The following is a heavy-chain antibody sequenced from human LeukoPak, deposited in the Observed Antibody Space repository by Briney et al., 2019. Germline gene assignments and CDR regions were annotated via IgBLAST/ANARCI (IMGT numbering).Heavy chain of an antibody. J-gene: IGHJ6*03. Sequence: GGSLRLSCAASGFTFSSYSMNWVRQAPGKGLEWVSSISSSSSYIYYADSVKGRFTISRDNAKNSLYLQMNSLRAEDTALYYCAKGGSGSYYYYYYMDVWGKGTTVTISS. CDR1: GFTFSSYS. CDR3: AKGGSGSYYYYYYMDV. D-gene: IGHD3-10*01. V-gene: IGHV3-21*04. CDR2: ISSSSSYI.